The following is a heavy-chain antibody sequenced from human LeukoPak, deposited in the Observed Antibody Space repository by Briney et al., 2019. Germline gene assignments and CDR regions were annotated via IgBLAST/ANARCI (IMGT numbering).Heavy chain of an antibody. V-gene: IGHV3-72*01. Sequence: GGSLRLSCAASGFTFSDHYMDWVRHAPGKGLEWVGRTRDRANGYTTEYAASVKGRFTISRDDSKNSLYLQMNSLKTEDTAVYYCARVFRGILEWDYMDVWGKGTTVTVSS. CDR3: ARVFRGILEWDYMDV. J-gene: IGHJ6*03. D-gene: IGHD2-8*01. CDR2: TRDRANGYTT. CDR1: GFTFSDHY.